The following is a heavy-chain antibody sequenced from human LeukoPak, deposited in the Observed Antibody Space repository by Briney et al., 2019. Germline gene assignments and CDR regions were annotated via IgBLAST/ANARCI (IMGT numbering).Heavy chain of an antibody. CDR3: ATSGYSYGSPGAFDI. CDR2: INPNSGGT. Sequence: ASVKVSCKASGYTFTGYYMHWVRQAPGQGLEWMGWINPNSGGTNYAQKFQGRVTMTRDTSISTAYMELSRLRSDDTAVYYCATSGYSYGSPGAFDIWGQGTLVTVSS. J-gene: IGHJ4*02. D-gene: IGHD5-18*01. V-gene: IGHV1-2*02. CDR1: GYTFTGYY.